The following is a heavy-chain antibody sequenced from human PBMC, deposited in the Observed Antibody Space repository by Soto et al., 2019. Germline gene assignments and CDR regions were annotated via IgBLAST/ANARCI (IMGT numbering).Heavy chain of an antibody. Sequence: GSLRLSCAASGFTFSSYGMHWVRQAPGKGLEWVAVIWYDGSNKYYADSVKGRFTISRDNSKNTLYLQMNSLRAEDTAVYYCARDEDYYGSGSYFVYWGQGTLVTVSS. D-gene: IGHD3-10*01. V-gene: IGHV3-33*01. CDR1: GFTFSSYG. J-gene: IGHJ4*02. CDR3: ARDEDYYGSGSYFVY. CDR2: IWYDGSNK.